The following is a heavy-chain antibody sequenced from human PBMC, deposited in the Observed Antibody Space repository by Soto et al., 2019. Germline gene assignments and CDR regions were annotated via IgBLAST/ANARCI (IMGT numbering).Heavy chain of an antibody. CDR2: IYYSRST. D-gene: IGHD3-10*01. CDR1: GGSISSSSYY. V-gene: IGHV4-39*01. CDR3: ASFNYYGSGSYYS. Sequence: QLQLQESGPGLVTPSETLSLTCTVSGGSISSSSYYWGWIRQPPGKGLEWIGSIYYSRSTYYNPALKSGVTRSVETTQNQFSLKLSSVTAADTSVYYCASFNYYGSGSYYSWGQGTLVTVSS. J-gene: IGHJ5*02.